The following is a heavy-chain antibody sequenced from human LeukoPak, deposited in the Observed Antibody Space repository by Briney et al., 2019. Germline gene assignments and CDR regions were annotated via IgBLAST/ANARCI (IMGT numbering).Heavy chain of an antibody. CDR3: ARALRYFGSDAFDI. V-gene: IGHV1-46*01. D-gene: IGHD3-9*01. CDR2: INPSGRST. Sequence: ASVKVSCKASGYTFTRHYMHWVRQAPGQGLEWMGLINPSGRSTIYAQKFQGRVTMTRDLSTSTDYMELSSLRSEDTAVYYCARALRYFGSDAFDIWGQGTMVTVSS. CDR1: GYTFTRHY. J-gene: IGHJ3*02.